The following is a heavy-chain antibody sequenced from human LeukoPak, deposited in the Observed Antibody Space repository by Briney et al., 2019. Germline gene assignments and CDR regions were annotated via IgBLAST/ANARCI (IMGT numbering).Heavy chain of an antibody. Sequence: ASVKVSCKACGYTFTAYYMHWVGQAPGQGRAWMGWINPNSGGTNYAQKFQGRVTMTRDTSISTAYMELSRLRSDDTAVYYCARDYYDSSGFGAFDIWGQGTMVAVSS. V-gene: IGHV1-2*02. J-gene: IGHJ3*02. CDR1: GYTFTAYY. CDR3: ARDYYDSSGFGAFDI. D-gene: IGHD3-22*01. CDR2: INPNSGGT.